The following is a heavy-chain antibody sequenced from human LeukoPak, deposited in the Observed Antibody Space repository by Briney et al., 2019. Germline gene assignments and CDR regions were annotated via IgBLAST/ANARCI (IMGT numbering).Heavy chain of an antibody. J-gene: IGHJ4*02. V-gene: IGHV4-39*01. CDR2: IYYSGST. Sequence: XXVSGGSISSYYWGWIRQPPGKGLEWIGSIYYSGSTYYNPSLKSRVTISVDTSKNQFSLKLSSVTAADTAVYYCARRSGGTGWSYWGQGTLVTVSS. CDR3: ARRSGGTGWSY. CDR1: GGSISSYY. D-gene: IGHD2-15*01.